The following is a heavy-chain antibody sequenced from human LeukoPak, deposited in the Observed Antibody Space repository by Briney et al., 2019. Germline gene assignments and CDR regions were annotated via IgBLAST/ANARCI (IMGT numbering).Heavy chain of an antibody. Sequence: GGSLRLSCAASGFTVSSNYMSWVRQAPGKGLEWVSVIYSDGRTYYADSVKGRFTISRDNSKNTLYLETNSLRAEDTAVYYCAKDFRIGYSAHFDYWGQGALVTVSS. J-gene: IGHJ4*02. V-gene: IGHV3-53*01. D-gene: IGHD2-21*01. CDR2: IYSDGRT. CDR1: GFTVSSNY. CDR3: AKDFRIGYSAHFDY.